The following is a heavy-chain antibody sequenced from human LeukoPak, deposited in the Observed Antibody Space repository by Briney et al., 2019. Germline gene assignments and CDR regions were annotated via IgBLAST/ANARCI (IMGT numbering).Heavy chain of an antibody. D-gene: IGHD3-10*01. CDR1: GLTFSSYG. V-gene: IGHV3-33*03. Sequence: LAGGSLRLSCAASGLTFSSYGMHWVRQAPGKGLEWVAVIWHDGSNKYYADSVKGRFTISRDNAKNSLYLQMNSLRAEDTALYYCAKDWNYYGSGSHHYFDYWGQGTLVTVSS. J-gene: IGHJ4*02. CDR3: AKDWNYYGSGSHHYFDY. CDR2: IWHDGSNK.